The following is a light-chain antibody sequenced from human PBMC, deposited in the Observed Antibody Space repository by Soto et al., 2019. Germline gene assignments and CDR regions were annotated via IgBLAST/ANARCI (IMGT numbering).Light chain of an antibody. CDR3: QQYITYPLT. V-gene: IGKV1-5*03. CDR1: QSIDTW. CDR2: KAS. Sequence: DIQMTQSPSTLSASVGDRVTITCRASQSIDTWLAWYQQKPGKAPNLLIYKASTLESGVPSRFGGSGSGTEFTLTISSLQPDDFATYYCQQYITYPLTFGGGTKV. J-gene: IGKJ4*01.